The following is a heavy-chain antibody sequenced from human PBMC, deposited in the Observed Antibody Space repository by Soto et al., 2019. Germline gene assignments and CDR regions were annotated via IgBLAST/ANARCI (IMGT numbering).Heavy chain of an antibody. J-gene: IGHJ6*02. CDR2: IYPGDSDT. Sequence: EVQLVQSGAEVKKPGDSLKISCKGSGYNFATYLIGWVRQMPGKGLEWMGIIYPGDSDTRYSPSFQGQVTISADKSISTAYLQWTSLKASDTAMYYCARRSYCGGDCTTRPYDYFGLDVWGQGTTVTVSS. D-gene: IGHD2-21*02. CDR3: ARRSYCGGDCTTRPYDYFGLDV. V-gene: IGHV5-51*01. CDR1: GYNFATYL.